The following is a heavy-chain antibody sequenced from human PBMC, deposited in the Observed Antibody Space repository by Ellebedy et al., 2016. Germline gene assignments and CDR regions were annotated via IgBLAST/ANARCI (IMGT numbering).Heavy chain of an antibody. J-gene: IGHJ5*02. V-gene: IGHV4-34*01. CDR1: GGSFSGYY. CDR3: ARGLIVVVPAAKADWFNP. CDR2: INHSGST. Sequence: SETLSPTXAAYGGSFSGYYWSWIRQPPGKGLVWIGEINHSGSTNYNPSLKSRVTISGDTSKNQLSLKLSSVTAADTAVYYCARGLIVVVPAAKADWFNPWGQGTLVTVSS. D-gene: IGHD2-2*01.